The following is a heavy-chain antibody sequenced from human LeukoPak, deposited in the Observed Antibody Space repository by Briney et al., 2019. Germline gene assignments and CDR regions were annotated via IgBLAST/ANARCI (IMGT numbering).Heavy chain of an antibody. Sequence: PGGSLRLSCAVSGFSLSIYDMVWVRQAPGKGLEWIATTGLSSSYIGYADSVKGRFTISRDNGENSVYLQMNSLRAEDTAVYFCARERSYCSGATCSLDLWGQGTLVTVSS. J-gene: IGHJ5*02. D-gene: IGHD2-15*01. CDR1: GFSLSIYD. V-gene: IGHV3-21*01. CDR3: ARERSYCSGATCSLDL. CDR2: TGLSSSYI.